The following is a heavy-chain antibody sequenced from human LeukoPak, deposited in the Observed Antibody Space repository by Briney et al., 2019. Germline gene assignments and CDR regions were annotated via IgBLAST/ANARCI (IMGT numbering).Heavy chain of an antibody. CDR3: VRPFSGSREY. V-gene: IGHV3-74*03. CDR1: GFTLSNYW. CDR2: INEPGTWP. J-gene: IGHJ4*02. Sequence: GGSLTLSCAASGFTLSNYWVHWVRQAPGEGLVWVSRINEPGTWPTYEDSVRGRFTISRDNAKNTVSLHMKNLRAEDTAVYYCVRPFSGSREYWGQGTLVTVSS. D-gene: IGHD5-24*01.